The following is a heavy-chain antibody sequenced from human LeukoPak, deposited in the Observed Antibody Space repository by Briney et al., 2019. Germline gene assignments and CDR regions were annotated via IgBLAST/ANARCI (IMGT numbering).Heavy chain of an antibody. CDR3: VGDYVPGSSRFDY. CDR1: GVSLSGYH. Sequence: SETLSLTCTVSGVSLSGYHWSWIRQPPGKGLEWIGYIYYSGSTVYNPSLKSRVTISLDASKNQFSLRLNSVTSADTAVYYCVGDYVPGSSRFDYWGQGILVTVSS. V-gene: IGHV4-59*01. D-gene: IGHD3-10*01. J-gene: IGHJ4*02. CDR2: IYYSGST.